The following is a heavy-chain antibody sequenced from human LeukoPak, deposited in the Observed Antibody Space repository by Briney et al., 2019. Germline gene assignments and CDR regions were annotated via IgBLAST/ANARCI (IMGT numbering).Heavy chain of an antibody. V-gene: IGHV4-59*01. CDR1: GGSISSYY. Sequence: PSETLSLTCTVSGGSISSYYWSWIRQPPGKGLEWIGYIYYSGSTNYNPSLKSRVTISVDTSKNQFSLKLSSVTAADTAVYYCARERYYYDSSGYYPTYDYWGQGTLVTVSS. D-gene: IGHD3-22*01. CDR3: ARERYYYDSSGYYPTYDY. CDR2: IYYSGST. J-gene: IGHJ4*02.